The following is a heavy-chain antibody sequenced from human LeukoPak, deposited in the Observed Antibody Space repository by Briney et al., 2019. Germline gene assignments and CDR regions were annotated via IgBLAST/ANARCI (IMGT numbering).Heavy chain of an antibody. Sequence: ASVTVSFKASGYTFTIYGISRVRQAPGQGLEGMGWISAYNGNTNYAQKLQGRVTMTTDTSTSTAYMELRSLRSDDTAVYYCARDSTVDGMDVWGQGTTVTVSS. D-gene: IGHD4-17*01. J-gene: IGHJ6*02. CDR1: GYTFTIYG. CDR2: ISAYNGNT. CDR3: ARDSTVDGMDV. V-gene: IGHV1-18*01.